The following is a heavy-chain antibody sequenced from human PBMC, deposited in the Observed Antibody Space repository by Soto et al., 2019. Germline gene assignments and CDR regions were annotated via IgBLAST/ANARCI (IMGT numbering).Heavy chain of an antibody. J-gene: IGHJ6*04. D-gene: IGHD6-6*01. V-gene: IGHV4-59*01. CDR1: GGSISSYY. Sequence: PSETLSLTCTVSGGSISSYYWSWIRQPPGKGLEWIGYIYYSGSTNYNPSLKSRVTISVDTSKNQFSLKLSSVTAADTAVYYCARVIVPHPYSSSYYYYGMDVWGKGTTVTVSS. CDR2: IYYSGST. CDR3: ARVIVPHPYSSSYYYYGMDV.